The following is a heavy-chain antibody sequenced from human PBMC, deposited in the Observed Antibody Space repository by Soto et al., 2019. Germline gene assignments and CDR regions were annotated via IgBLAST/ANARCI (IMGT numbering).Heavy chain of an antibody. Sequence: QVQLVQSGAEVKKPGASVKLSCKTSGYTFTGYVVDWVRQAPGQGLEWMGWINSGNGNTKYSEKFQGRVTITRDTSARTAYMELNSLTSADTAVYYCARGITIFGVVIGYWGQGTLVTVSS. V-gene: IGHV1-3*01. J-gene: IGHJ4*02. CDR2: INSGNGNT. CDR1: GYTFTGYV. CDR3: ARGITIFGVVIGY. D-gene: IGHD3-3*01.